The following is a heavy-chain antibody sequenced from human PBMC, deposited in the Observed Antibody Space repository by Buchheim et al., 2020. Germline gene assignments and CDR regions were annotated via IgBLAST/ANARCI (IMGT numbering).Heavy chain of an antibody. Sequence: EVQLVESGGGLVQPGGSLRLSCAASRFIFSSYSMNWVRQAPGKGLEWVSYISSSSSTIYYADSVKGRFTISRDNAKHSLSLQMNSLRAEDTAVYYCTRDPAYGSDWYFDLWGRGTL. D-gene: IGHD3-10*01. CDR1: RFIFSSYS. CDR2: ISSSSSTI. V-gene: IGHV3-48*04. J-gene: IGHJ2*01. CDR3: TRDPAYGSDWYFDL.